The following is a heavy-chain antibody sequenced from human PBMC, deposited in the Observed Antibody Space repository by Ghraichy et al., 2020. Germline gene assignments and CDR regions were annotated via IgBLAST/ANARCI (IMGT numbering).Heavy chain of an antibody. CDR1: GFTFSSYS. V-gene: IGHV3-21*01. J-gene: IGHJ6*02. Sequence: LSLTCAASGFTFSSYSMNWVRQAPGKGLEWVSSISISSSYIYYADSVKGRFNISSDNAKNSLYLQMNSLRAEDTAVYYCARDKWDEIASIGYYYYGMDVWGQGTTVTVSS. CDR3: ARDKWDEIASIGYYYYGMDV. CDR2: ISISSSYI. D-gene: IGHD1-26*01.